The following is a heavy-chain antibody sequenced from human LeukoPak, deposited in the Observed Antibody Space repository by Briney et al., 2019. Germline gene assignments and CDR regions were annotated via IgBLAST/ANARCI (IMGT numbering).Heavy chain of an antibody. CDR2: IYYSGGT. CDR3: ARLYSSGSQPDY. D-gene: IGHD6-19*01. Sequence: SETLSLTCTVSGGSISSSSYYWGWIRQPPGKGLEWIGSIYYSGGTYYSPSLKSRVTISVDTSKNQFSLKLSSVTAADTAVYYCARLYSSGSQPDYWGQGTLATVSS. V-gene: IGHV4-39*07. CDR1: GGSISSSSYY. J-gene: IGHJ4*02.